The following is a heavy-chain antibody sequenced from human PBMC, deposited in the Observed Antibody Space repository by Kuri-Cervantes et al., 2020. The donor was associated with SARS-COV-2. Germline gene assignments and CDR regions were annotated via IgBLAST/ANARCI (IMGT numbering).Heavy chain of an antibody. D-gene: IGHD3-10*01. Sequence: SVKVSCKASGGTFSSYAISWVRQAPGQGLEWMGGSIPIFGTANYAQKFQGRVTITADKSTSTAYMELSSLRSEDTAVYYCARAKYGSGSYKYYYYYGMDVWGQGTTVTVSS. CDR3: ARAKYGSGSYKYYYYYGMDV. CDR1: GGTFSSYA. CDR2: SIPIFGTA. V-gene: IGHV1-69*06. J-gene: IGHJ6*02.